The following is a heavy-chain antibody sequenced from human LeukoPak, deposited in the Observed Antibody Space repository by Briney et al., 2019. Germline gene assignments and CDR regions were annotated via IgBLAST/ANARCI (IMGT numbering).Heavy chain of an antibody. CDR2: ISGSGGST. Sequence: GGSLRLSCAASGFTFSSYAMSWVRQAPGKGLEWVSAISGSGGSTYYADSVKGRFTISRDNSKNTLYLQMNSLRAEDTAVYYCARGQFLEWSQYYYYMDVWGKGTTVTVSS. D-gene: IGHD3-3*01. J-gene: IGHJ6*03. CDR1: GFTFSSYA. CDR3: ARGQFLEWSQYYYYMDV. V-gene: IGHV3-23*01.